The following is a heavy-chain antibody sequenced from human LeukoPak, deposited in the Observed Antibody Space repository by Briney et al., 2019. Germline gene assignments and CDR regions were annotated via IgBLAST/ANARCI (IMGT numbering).Heavy chain of an antibody. CDR1: VGSISSSNW. Sequence: SGTLSLTCAVSVGSISSSNWWSWVRQPPGKGLEWIGEINHSGSTNYNPSLKSRVTISVDTSKNQFSLKLSSVTAADTAVYYCARGGGYSYGPHYYYFGMDVWGQGTTVTVSS. J-gene: IGHJ6*02. V-gene: IGHV4-4*02. CDR3: ARGGGYSYGPHYYYFGMDV. CDR2: INHSGST. D-gene: IGHD5-18*01.